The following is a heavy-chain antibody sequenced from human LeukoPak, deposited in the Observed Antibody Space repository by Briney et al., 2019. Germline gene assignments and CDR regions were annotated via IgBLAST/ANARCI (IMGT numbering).Heavy chain of an antibody. CDR3: TRVGSSGWYGGDYFDY. V-gene: IGHV3-49*04. CDR2: IRSKAYGGTT. J-gene: IGHJ4*02. D-gene: IGHD6-19*01. Sequence: GGSLGLSCTASGFTFGDYAMSWVRQAPGKGLEWVGFIRSKAYGGTTEYAASVKGRFTISRDDSKSIAYLQMNSLKTEDTAVYYCTRVGSSGWYGGDYFDYWGQGTLVTVSS. CDR1: GFTFGDYA.